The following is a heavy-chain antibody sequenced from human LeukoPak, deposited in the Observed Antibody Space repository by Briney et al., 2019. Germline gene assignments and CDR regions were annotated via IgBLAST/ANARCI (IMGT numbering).Heavy chain of an antibody. CDR3: ARDSISVTTKVGVYSYYYYMDV. D-gene: IGHD4-17*01. Sequence: GGSLRLSCAASGFSFTYYAMSWVRQAPGKGLEWVSGISGSGGSTYYADSVKGRFSISRDNANNSLSLQMSSLRAEDTAVYYCARDSISVTTKVGVYSYYYYMDVWGKGTTVTVSS. CDR1: GFSFTYYA. V-gene: IGHV3-23*01. J-gene: IGHJ6*03. CDR2: ISGSGGST.